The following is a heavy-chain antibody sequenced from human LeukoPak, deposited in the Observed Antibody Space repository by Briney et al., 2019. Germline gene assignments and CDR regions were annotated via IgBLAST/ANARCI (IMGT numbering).Heavy chain of an antibody. CDR3: VKDDGWVKGHIDY. Sequence: GESLKISCAASGFTFTNYGMHWVRQAPGKELEWVAVIWYDGSKKYYADSVKGRFTISRDNSKNTVYMQMNSMRVEDTAVYYCVKDDGWVKGHIDYWGQGTPVTVS. V-gene: IGHV3-33*06. J-gene: IGHJ4*02. D-gene: IGHD1-26*01. CDR1: GFTFTNYG. CDR2: IWYDGSKK.